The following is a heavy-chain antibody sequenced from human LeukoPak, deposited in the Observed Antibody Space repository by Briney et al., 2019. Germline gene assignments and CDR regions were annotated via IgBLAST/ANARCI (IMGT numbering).Heavy chain of an antibody. V-gene: IGHV4-39*07. D-gene: IGHD2-15*01. J-gene: IGHJ4*02. CDR2: INHSGST. Sequence: SETLSLTCTVSGGSVSSGSYYWSWIRQPPGKGLEWIGEINHSGSTNYNPSLKSRVTISVDTSKNQFSLKLSSVTAADTAVYYCARAEVVAATQPFDYWGQGTLVTVSS. CDR3: ARAEVVAATQPFDY. CDR1: GGSVSSGSYY.